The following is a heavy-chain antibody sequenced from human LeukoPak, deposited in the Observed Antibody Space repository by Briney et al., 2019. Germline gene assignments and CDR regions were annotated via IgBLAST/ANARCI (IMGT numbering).Heavy chain of an antibody. V-gene: IGHV4-34*01. CDR3: ARGKRGKGLKTYYYDSSGYWPIDY. D-gene: IGHD3-22*01. CDR2: INHSGST. CDR1: GGSFSGYC. Sequence: SDTLSLTCAVYGGSFSGYCWSWIRQPPGKGLEWIGEINHSGSTNYNPSLKSRVTISVDTSKNQFSLKLSSVTAADTAVYYCARGKRGKGLKTYYYDSSGYWPIDYWGQGTLVTVSS. J-gene: IGHJ4*02.